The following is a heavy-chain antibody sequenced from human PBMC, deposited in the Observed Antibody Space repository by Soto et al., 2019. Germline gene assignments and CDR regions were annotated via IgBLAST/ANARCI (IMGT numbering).Heavy chain of an antibody. CDR1: GFTFSSYA. CDR2: ISGSGGRT. J-gene: IGHJ4*02. V-gene: IGHV3-23*01. Sequence: PGGSLRLSCAASGFTFSSYAMSWVRQAPGKGLEWVSAISGSGGRTYYADSVKGRFTISRDNSKDTLYLQMNSLRAEDTAVYYCAKGVYTVTPDTYFDYWGQGTLVTAPQ. D-gene: IGHD4-17*01. CDR3: AKGVYTVTPDTYFDY.